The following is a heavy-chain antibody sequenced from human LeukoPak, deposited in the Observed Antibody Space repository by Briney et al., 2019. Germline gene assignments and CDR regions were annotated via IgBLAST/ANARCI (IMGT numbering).Heavy chain of an antibody. V-gene: IGHV1-2*04. J-gene: IGHJ4*02. CDR1: GYTFAGYF. CDR3: ARDLASTSNWEFDF. CDR2: INPNSGDT. D-gene: IGHD1-26*01. Sequence: GASVRVSCKASGYTFAGYFIHWVRQAPGQGLEWTGRINPNSGDTEYAPKFQGWVTMTRDTSISTAYVEVRRLISDDTAVYYCARDLASTSNWEFDFWGQGTLVIVSS.